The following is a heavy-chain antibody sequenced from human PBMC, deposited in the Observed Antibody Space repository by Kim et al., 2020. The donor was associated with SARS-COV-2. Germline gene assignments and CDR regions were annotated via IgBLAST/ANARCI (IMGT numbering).Heavy chain of an antibody. J-gene: IGHJ4*02. CDR3: ARNPGFSFDY. CDR1: GFTFSSYW. CDR2: VFPGGSDV. V-gene: IGHV5-51*01. D-gene: IGHD1-1*01. Sequence: GESLKISCQTSGFTFSSYWIAWVRQTPGKGLEWVGSVFPGGSDVSYSPPFRGQVTISADKSLATAFLQSDSLKASDTGVYYCARNPGFSFDYWGQGTLLTVSS.